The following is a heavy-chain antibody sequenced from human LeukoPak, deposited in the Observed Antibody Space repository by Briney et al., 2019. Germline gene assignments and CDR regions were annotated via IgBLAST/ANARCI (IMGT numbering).Heavy chain of an antibody. V-gene: IGHV3-13*01. CDR2: IGTAGEI. CDR1: GFTFSSYD. Sequence: GSLRLSCAASGFTFSSYDIHWVRQATGKGLEWVSGIGTAGEIYYPGSVKGRFTISRENAKNSLYLQMNSLRAGDTAVYYCARAAYSSTWYSRYFDLWGRGTLVTVPS. J-gene: IGHJ2*01. CDR3: ARAAYSSTWYSRYFDL. D-gene: IGHD6-13*01.